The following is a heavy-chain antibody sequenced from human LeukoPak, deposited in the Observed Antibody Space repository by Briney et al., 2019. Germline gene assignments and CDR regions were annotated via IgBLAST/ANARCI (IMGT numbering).Heavy chain of an antibody. J-gene: IGHJ4*02. CDR1: GGSITTTDFD. CDR2: ISSSGKA. D-gene: IGHD1-26*01. CDR3: ARFKGGTGFDY. V-gene: IGHV4-39*01. Sequence: PSDTLSLTCAVSGGSITTTDFDWAWIRQPPGQRFEWIATISSSGKAYYYPSLMSRVTISVDTSKNQFSLDVTSVTAADTGLFYCARFKGGTGFDYWGRGILVIVS.